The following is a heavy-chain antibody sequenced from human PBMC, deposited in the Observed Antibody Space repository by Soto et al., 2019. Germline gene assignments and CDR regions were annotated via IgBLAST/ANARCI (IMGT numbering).Heavy chain of an antibody. D-gene: IGHD1-26*01. Sequence: QVQLVQSGAEVKKPGSSVKVSCKASGGTFSTYALSWVRQAPGQGLEWMGGIIPILGTTDYAQKFQGRVTITADADGSTSTVYMELRSLRAEDTAVYYCARDREVGVTRRNSARPKYSFDCLGQGTLVTVSS. CDR2: IIPILGTT. J-gene: IGHJ4*02. CDR3: ARDREVGVTRRNSARPKYSFDC. V-gene: IGHV1-69*11. CDR1: GGTFSTYA.